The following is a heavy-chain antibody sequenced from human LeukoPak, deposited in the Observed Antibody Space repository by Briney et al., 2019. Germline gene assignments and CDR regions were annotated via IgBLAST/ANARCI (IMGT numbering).Heavy chain of an antibody. CDR1: GFTFSSYW. J-gene: IGHJ4*02. Sequence: GGSLRLSCAASGFTFSSYWMSWVRQAPGKGLEWVANIKQDGSEKYYVDSAKGRFTISRDNDKNSLFLQMTSLRAEDTAVYYCARVGGRYSQLGYWGQGTLVTVSS. CDR2: IKQDGSEK. V-gene: IGHV3-7*01. D-gene: IGHD3-16*02. CDR3: ARVGGRYSQLGY.